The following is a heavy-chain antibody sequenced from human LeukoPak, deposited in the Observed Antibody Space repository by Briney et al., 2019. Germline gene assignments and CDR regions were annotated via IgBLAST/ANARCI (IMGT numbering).Heavy chain of an antibody. D-gene: IGHD6-19*01. V-gene: IGHV3-23*01. CDR1: GFTFSSYA. CDR2: ISGSGGST. CDR3: AKTPVAGTWVESFHP. Sequence: GGSLRLSCAASGFTFSSYAMSWVRQAPGKGLEWVSAISGSGGSTYYADSVKGRFTISRDNSKNTLYLQMNSLRAEDTAVYYCAKTPVAGTWVESFHPWGQGPWLTVSS. J-gene: IGHJ5*02.